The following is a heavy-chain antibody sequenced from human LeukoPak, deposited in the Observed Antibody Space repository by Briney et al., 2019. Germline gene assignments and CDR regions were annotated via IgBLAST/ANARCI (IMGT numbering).Heavy chain of an antibody. CDR2: ISYDGSNK. Sequence: GGSLRLSCAASGFTFSSYAMHWVRQAPGKGLEWVAVISYDGSNKYYADSVKGRFTIPRDNSKNTLYLQMNSLRAEDTAVYYCAREKPTVVTYYFDYWGQGTLVTVSS. V-gene: IGHV3-30-3*01. D-gene: IGHD3-16*02. CDR1: GFTFSSYA. CDR3: AREKPTVVTYYFDY. J-gene: IGHJ4*02.